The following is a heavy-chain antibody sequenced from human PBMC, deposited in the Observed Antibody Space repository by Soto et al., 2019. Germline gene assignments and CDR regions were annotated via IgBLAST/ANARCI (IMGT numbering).Heavy chain of an antibody. D-gene: IGHD3-10*01. CDR2: IIPIFGTA. CDR3: ARLVARGFYFDY. Sequence: SVKVSCKASGGTFSSYAISWVRQAPGQGLEWMGGIIPIFGTANYAQKFQGRVTITADESTSTAYMELSSLRSEDTAVYYCARLVARGFYFDYWGQGTLVTVS. CDR1: GGTFSSYA. J-gene: IGHJ4*02. V-gene: IGHV1-69*13.